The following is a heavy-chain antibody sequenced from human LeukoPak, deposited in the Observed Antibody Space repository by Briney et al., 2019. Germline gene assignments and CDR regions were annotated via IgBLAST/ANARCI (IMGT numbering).Heavy chain of an antibody. CDR2: IIGSGGGT. V-gene: IGHV3-23*01. CDR1: GFTFSSYG. CDR3: AKDLTRLANYFDY. D-gene: IGHD3-3*01. J-gene: IGHJ4*02. Sequence: PGGSLRLSCAASGFTFSSYGMSWVRQAPGKGLEWVSAIIGSGGGTYYADSVKGRFTISRDNSKKTLHLQMNSLRAEDTAIYYCAKDLTRLANYFDYWGQGTLVTVSS.